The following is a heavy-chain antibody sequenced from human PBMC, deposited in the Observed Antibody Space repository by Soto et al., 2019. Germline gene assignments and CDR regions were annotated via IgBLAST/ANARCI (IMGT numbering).Heavy chain of an antibody. CDR1: GFTFSSYA. CDR2: ISGSGGST. J-gene: IGHJ3*02. D-gene: IGHD2-2*01. CDR3: AKQLPLYCSSTSCPGAFDI. V-gene: IGHV3-23*01. Sequence: PGGSLRLSCAASGFTFSSYAMSWVRQAPGKGLERVSAISGSGGSTYYADSVKGRFTISRDNSKNTLYLQMNSLRAEDTAVYYCAKQLPLYCSSTSCPGAFDIWGQGTMVTVSS.